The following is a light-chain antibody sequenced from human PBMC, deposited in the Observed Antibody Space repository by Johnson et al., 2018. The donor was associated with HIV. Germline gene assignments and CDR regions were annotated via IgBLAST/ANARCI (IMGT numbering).Light chain of an antibody. Sequence: QSVLTQPPSVSAAPGQKVTISCSGSSSNIGNNFVSWYQQLPGTAPKLLIYENNKRPSGIPDRFSGSKSGTSATLGISGLQTGDEADYYCGTWDSSLTASYVIGTWTKVTVL. CDR2: ENN. V-gene: IGLV1-51*02. CDR1: SSNIGNNF. J-gene: IGLJ1*01. CDR3: GTWDSSLTASYV.